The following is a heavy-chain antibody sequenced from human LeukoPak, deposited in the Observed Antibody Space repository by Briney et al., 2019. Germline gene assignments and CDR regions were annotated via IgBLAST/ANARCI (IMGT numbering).Heavy chain of an antibody. CDR1: GFTFSSYA. J-gene: IGHJ3*01. V-gene: IGHV3-64*01. CDR2: ISSNGGST. Sequence: GGSLRLSCAASGFTFSSYAMHWVRQAPGKGLEYVSAISSNGGSTYYANSVKGRFTISRDNSKNTLYLQMNSLRAEDTAVYYCAKDHSVGTVPAWGQGTMVTVSS. D-gene: IGHD4-17*01. CDR3: AKDHSVGTVPA.